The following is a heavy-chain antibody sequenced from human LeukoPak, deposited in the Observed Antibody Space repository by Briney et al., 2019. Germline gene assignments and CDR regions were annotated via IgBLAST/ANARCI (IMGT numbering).Heavy chain of an antibody. J-gene: IGHJ4*01. CDR1: VYTFTSYG. CDR3: ARDLTMVRGVISPYSFDY. CDR2: ISAYNGNT. Sequence: ASVKVSCKASVYTFTSYGISWVRQAPGQGLEWMGWISAYNGNTNYAQKLQGRVTMTTDTSTSTAYMELRSLRSDDTAVYYCARDLTMVRGVISPYSFDYWGHGTLVTVSS. V-gene: IGHV1-18*01. D-gene: IGHD3-10*01.